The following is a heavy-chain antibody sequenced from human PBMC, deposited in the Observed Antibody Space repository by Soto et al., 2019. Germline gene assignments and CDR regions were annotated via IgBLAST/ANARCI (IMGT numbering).Heavy chain of an antibody. V-gene: IGHV1-2*04. Sequence: ASVKVSCKASGYTFTGYYMHWVRQAPGQGLEWMGWINPNSGGTNYAQKFQGWVTMTRDTSISTAYMELSRLRSDDTAVYYCARGYDSSGYYAIVGYYYGMDVWGRGTTVTVSS. CDR1: GYTFTGYY. CDR3: ARGYDSSGYYAIVGYYYGMDV. J-gene: IGHJ6*02. D-gene: IGHD3-22*01. CDR2: INPNSGGT.